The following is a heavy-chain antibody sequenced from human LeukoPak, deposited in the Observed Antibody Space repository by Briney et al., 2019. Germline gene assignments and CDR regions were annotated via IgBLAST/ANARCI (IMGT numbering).Heavy chain of an antibody. CDR2: IGGSGGTT. CDR1: GFTFSTYA. Sequence: PGGSLRLSCAASGFTFSTYAMAWVRQAPGKGLEWVSAIGGSGGTTYTADSVKGRFTISRDNSKNTLFLQMNSLRVEDTALYYCARDGEGSGSSWVITHDYWGRGALVTVSS. V-gene: IGHV3-23*01. D-gene: IGHD3-10*01. CDR3: ARDGEGSGSSWVITHDY. J-gene: IGHJ4*02.